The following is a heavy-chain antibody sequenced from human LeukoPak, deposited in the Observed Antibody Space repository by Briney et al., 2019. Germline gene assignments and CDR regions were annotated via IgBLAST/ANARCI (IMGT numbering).Heavy chain of an antibody. CDR1: GGSISSYY. D-gene: IGHD3-16*02. CDR3: ARASHDYGWGSYPNDAFDI. Sequence: SETLSLTCTVSGGSISSYYWSWIRQPAGKGLEWIGRIYTSGSTNYNPSLKSRVTMSVDTSKNQFSLKLSSVTAADTAVYYCARASHDYGWGSYPNDAFDIWGQGTMVTVSS. CDR2: IYTSGST. J-gene: IGHJ3*02. V-gene: IGHV4-4*07.